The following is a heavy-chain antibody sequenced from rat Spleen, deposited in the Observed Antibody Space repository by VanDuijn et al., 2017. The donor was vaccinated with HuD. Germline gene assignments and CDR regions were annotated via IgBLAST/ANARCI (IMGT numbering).Heavy chain of an antibody. CDR1: GFTFSKYG. V-gene: IGHV5-25*01. Sequence: EVQLVESGGGAVQPGRSMKLSCAASGFTFSKYGMNWVRQAPTKGLEWVASISSGGGNTYYRDSVKGRFTISRDNAKSALYLQMDSLRSEDTATYYCTTDSYFDGTYYPGGFDYWGQGVMVTVSS. J-gene: IGHJ2*01. CDR3: TTDSYFDGTYYPGGFDY. D-gene: IGHD1-12*02. CDR2: ISSGGGNT.